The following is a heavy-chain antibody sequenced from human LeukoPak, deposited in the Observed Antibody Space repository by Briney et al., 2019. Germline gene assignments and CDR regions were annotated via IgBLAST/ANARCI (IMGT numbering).Heavy chain of an antibody. V-gene: IGHV3-23*01. CDR2: ISGSGGST. Sequence: GTLSLTCAVSGGSISSSNWWSWVRQAPGKGLEWVSAISGSGGSTYYADSVKGRFTISRDNSKNTLYLQMNSLRAEDTAVYYWAKEPHYSAGAKYSHHGGQGPLPPVSS. CDR3: AKEPHYSAGAKYSHH. D-gene: IGHD2-21*01. CDR1: GGSISSSN. J-gene: IGHJ1*01.